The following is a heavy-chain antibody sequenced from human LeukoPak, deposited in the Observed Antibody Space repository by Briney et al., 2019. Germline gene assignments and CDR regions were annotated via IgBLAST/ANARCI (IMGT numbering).Heavy chain of an antibody. CDR2: IYHSGST. Sequence: SETLSLTCTVSGYSISSGYYWGWIRQPPGKGLEWIGSIYHSGSTYYNPSLKSRVTISVDTSKNQFSLKLSSVTAADTAVYYCARGPSYDILTGYYTGEYYYYYMDVWGKGTTVTVSS. D-gene: IGHD3-9*01. J-gene: IGHJ6*03. CDR3: ARGPSYDILTGYYTGEYYYYYMDV. V-gene: IGHV4-38-2*02. CDR1: GYSISSGYY.